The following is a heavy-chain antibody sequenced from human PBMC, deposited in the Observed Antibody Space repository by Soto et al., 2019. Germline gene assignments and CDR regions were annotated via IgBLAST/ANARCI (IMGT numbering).Heavy chain of an antibody. CDR1: GSTFSSYT. Sequence: QVQLVQSGAEVKKPGSSVKVSCKASGSTFSSYTISWVRQAPGQGLEWMGRIIPNLGIANYAQKFQGSVTITADKSTSTAYMELSSLSSEDTAVYYCAREGGYYGSGSPNDFDIWGQGTMVTVSS. D-gene: IGHD3-10*01. CDR3: AREGGYYGSGSPNDFDI. CDR2: IIPNLGIA. J-gene: IGHJ3*02. V-gene: IGHV1-69*08.